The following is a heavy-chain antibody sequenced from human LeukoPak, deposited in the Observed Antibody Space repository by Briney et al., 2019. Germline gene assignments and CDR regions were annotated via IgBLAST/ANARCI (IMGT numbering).Heavy chain of an antibody. CDR2: IYDSEST. D-gene: IGHD3-22*01. Sequence: PSETLSLTCTVSGASISSYSWSWIRRPPGKGLEWIGYIYDSESTDYNPSLRSRVTISVDTSKNQFSLKLSSVTAADTAVYYCAMVIFSDYYYGMDVWGQGTTVTVSS. CDR1: GASISSYS. CDR3: AMVIFSDYYYGMDV. J-gene: IGHJ6*02. V-gene: IGHV4-59*08.